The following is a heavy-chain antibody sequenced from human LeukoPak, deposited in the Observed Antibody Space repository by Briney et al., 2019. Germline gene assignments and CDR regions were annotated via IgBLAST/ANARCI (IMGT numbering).Heavy chain of an antibody. V-gene: IGHV3-30*02. Sequence: GGSLRLSCAASGFTFSSYGMHWVRQAPGKGLEWVAVIKADGSDKYYADSGKGRFTISRDNSKNQLYLQLSSLRVEDTAVYYCAKGVRGVMAYYLDYWGQGTLVTVSS. CDR1: GFTFSSYG. CDR3: AKGVRGVMAYYLDY. J-gene: IGHJ4*02. CDR2: IKADGSDK. D-gene: IGHD3-10*01.